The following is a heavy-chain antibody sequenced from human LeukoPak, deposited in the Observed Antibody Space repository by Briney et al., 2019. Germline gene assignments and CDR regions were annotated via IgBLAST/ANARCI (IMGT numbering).Heavy chain of an antibody. D-gene: IGHD4-23*01. V-gene: IGHV5-51*01. CDR2: IYPGDSDT. CDR1: GYSFTSYW. J-gene: IGHJ4*02. Sequence: GESLKISCKGSGYSFTSYWIGWVRQMPGKGLEWMGIIYPGDSDTRYSPSFQGQVTISADKSISTAYLQWSSLKASDTAMYYCARLGELDYGGNPYYFDYRGQGTLVTVSS. CDR3: ARLGELDYGGNPYYFDY.